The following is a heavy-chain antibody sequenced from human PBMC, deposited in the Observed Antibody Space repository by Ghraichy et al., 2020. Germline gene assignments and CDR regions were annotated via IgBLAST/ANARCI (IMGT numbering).Heavy chain of an antibody. J-gene: IGHJ5*02. CDR3: ARGKNWNYWFDP. V-gene: IGHV4-59*01. CDR2: IYYSGST. CDR1: GGSISSYY. D-gene: IGHD1-7*01. Sequence: SETLSLTCTVSGGSISSYYWNWIRQPPGKGLEWIGYIYYSGSTNYNSSLKSRVTISVDTSKNQFSLKLSSVTAADTAVYYCARGKNWNYWFDPWGQGTLVTVSS.